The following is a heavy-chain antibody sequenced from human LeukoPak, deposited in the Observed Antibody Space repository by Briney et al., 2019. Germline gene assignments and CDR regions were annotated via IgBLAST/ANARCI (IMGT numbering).Heavy chain of an antibody. CDR1: GYSISSGYY. J-gene: IGHJ4*02. CDR3: ARAKGSGWYDY. D-gene: IGHD6-19*01. Sequence: SETPSLTCAVSGYSISSGYYWGWIRQPPGKGLEWIGSIYHSGSTYYNPSLKSRVTIPVDTFKNQFSLRLSSVTAADTAVYYCARAKGSGWYDYWGQGTLVTVSS. V-gene: IGHV4-38-2*01. CDR2: IYHSGST.